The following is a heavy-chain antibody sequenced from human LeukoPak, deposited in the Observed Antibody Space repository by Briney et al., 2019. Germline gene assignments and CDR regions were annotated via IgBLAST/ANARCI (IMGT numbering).Heavy chain of an antibody. Sequence: SVKVSCKASGGTFRSYAISWVRQAPGQGLEWMGGIIPIFGTANYAQKFQGRVTITADESTSTAYMELSSLRSEDTAVYYCARGTPGSSSWYRSYFDYWGQGTLVTVSS. J-gene: IGHJ4*02. CDR2: IIPIFGTA. D-gene: IGHD6-13*01. V-gene: IGHV1-69*13. CDR1: GGTFRSYA. CDR3: ARGTPGSSSWYRSYFDY.